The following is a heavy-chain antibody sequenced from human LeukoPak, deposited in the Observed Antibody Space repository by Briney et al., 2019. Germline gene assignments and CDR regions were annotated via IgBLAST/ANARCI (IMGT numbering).Heavy chain of an antibody. CDR2: INHSGST. Sequence: SETLSLTCAVYGGSFSGYYWSWIRQPPGKGLEWIGEINHSGSTNYNPSLKSRVTISVDTSKNQFSLKLSSVTAADTAVYYCARRGHFGDCRLWGQGTLVTVS. J-gene: IGHJ4*02. V-gene: IGHV4-34*01. D-gene: IGHD2-21*02. CDR3: ARRGHFGDCRL. CDR1: GGSFSGYY.